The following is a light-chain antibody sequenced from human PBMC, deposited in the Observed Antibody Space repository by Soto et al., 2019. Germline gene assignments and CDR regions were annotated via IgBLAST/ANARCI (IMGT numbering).Light chain of an antibody. CDR3: AAWDTCLNVSEV. Sequence: QSVLTQTPSASGTPGQRVTISCSGSSSNIGSNTVNWYQQLPGTAPKLLIYSNSQRPSGVPDRFSGSKSGNSASLAISGLQAEDDVVYYDAAWDTCLNVSEVYGIWTQVTVL. CDR2: SNS. CDR1: SSNIGSNT. V-gene: IGLV1-44*01. J-gene: IGLJ1*01.